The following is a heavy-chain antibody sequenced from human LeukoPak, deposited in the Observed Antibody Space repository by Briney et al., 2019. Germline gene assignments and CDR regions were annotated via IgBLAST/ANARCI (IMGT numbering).Heavy chain of an antibody. V-gene: IGHV3-74*01. CDR2: INSDGTDT. CDR1: GFTFTNYW. CDR3: ARDQLSYCDGDCP. J-gene: IGHJ5*02. Sequence: GGSLRLSCAASGFTFTNYWMHWVRQAPGKGPVWVSHINSDGTDTSYADSVKGRFTISRDNAKNTVYLQMNSLRAEDTAVYYCARDQLSYCDGDCPWGQGTLVTVSS. D-gene: IGHD2-21*02.